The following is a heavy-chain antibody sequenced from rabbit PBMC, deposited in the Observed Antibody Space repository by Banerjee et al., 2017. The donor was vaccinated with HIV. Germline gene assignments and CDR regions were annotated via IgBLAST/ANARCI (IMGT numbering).Heavy chain of an antibody. D-gene: IGHD6-1*01. CDR1: GFSFSNKYV. CDR2: INTSSGNT. J-gene: IGHJ4*01. Sequence: QEQLVESGGDLVQPEGSLTLTCTASGFSFSNKYVMCWVRQAPGKGLEWIACINTSSGNTVYASWAKGRFTISKTSSTTVTLQMTSLTAADTATYFCAREVGYGYAFGLWGQGTLVTVS. V-gene: IGHV1S45*01. CDR3: AREVGYGYAFGL.